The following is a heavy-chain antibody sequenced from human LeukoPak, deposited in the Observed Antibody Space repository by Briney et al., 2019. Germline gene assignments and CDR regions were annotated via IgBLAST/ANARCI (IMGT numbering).Heavy chain of an antibody. CDR2: IYHSGST. CDR3: ASQGGLRNDF. V-gene: IGHV4-30-2*01. CDR1: GGSISSGGYS. J-gene: IGHJ4*02. Sequence: PSETLSLTCAVSGGSISSGGYSWSWIRQPPGKGLEWIGYIYHSGSTYYNPSLKSRISISIDRSKAQFSLNLISVTAADMAIHFCASQGGLRNDFWGQGILVTVSS. D-gene: IGHD2-15*01.